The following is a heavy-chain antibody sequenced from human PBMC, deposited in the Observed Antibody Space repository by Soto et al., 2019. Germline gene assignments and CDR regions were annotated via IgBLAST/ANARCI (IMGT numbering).Heavy chain of an antibody. CDR3: ARDKRRWELQGAFDI. V-gene: IGHV1-18*01. D-gene: IGHD1-26*01. CDR1: GYTFTSYG. Sequence: ASVKVSCKASGYTFTSYGISWVRQAPGQGLEWMGWISAYNGNTNYAQKLQGRVTMTTDTSTSQAYMELRSLRSDDTAVYYCARDKRRWELQGAFDIWGQGTMVTVSS. J-gene: IGHJ3*02. CDR2: ISAYNGNT.